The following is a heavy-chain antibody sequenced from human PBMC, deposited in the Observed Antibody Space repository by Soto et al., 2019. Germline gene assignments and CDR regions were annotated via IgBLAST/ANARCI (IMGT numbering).Heavy chain of an antibody. CDR2: ISAYNGNT. J-gene: IGHJ4*02. V-gene: IGHV1-18*01. CDR3: ARYGFPTVTTFAY. D-gene: IGHD4-17*01. Sequence: ASVKVSCKASGYTFTSYAISWVRQAPGQGLEWMGWISAYNGNTNYADSVKGRFTISRDNSKNTVFLQMNSLRVEDTAVYYCARYGFPTVTTFAYWGQGTLVTVSS. CDR1: GYTFTSYA.